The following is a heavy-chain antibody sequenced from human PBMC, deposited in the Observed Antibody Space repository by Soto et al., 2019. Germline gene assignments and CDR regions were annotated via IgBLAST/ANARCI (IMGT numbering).Heavy chain of an antibody. Sequence: PSETLSLTCTVSGGSISSGGYYWSWIRQHPGKGLEWIGYIYYSGSTYYNPSLKSRVTISVDTSKNQFSLKLSSVTAADTAVYYCARGSGGVVIIPGAYYYGMDVWGQGTTVTVSS. V-gene: IGHV4-31*03. J-gene: IGHJ6*02. CDR3: ARGSGGVVIIPGAYYYGMDV. CDR2: IYYSGST. D-gene: IGHD3-3*01. CDR1: GGSISSGGYY.